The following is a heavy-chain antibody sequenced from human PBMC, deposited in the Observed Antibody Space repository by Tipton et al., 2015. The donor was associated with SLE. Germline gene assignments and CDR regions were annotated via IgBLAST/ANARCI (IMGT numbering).Heavy chain of an antibody. CDR3: ARGLVLGYSSGLNY. CDR2: INHSGST. J-gene: IGHJ4*02. V-gene: IGHV4-38-2*01. D-gene: IGHD6-19*01. Sequence: GLVKPSETLSLTCAVSGYSISISSGYYWGWIRQPPGKGLEWIGEINHSGSTNYNPSLKSRVTISLDTSKNQFSLKLSSVTAADTAVYYCARGLVLGYSSGLNYWGQGTLVTVSS. CDR1: GYSISISSGYY.